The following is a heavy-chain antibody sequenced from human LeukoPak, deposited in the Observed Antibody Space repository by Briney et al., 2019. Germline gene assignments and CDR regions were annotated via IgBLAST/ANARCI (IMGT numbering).Heavy chain of an antibody. V-gene: IGHV4-34*01. J-gene: IGHJ6*02. CDR1: GGSISSYY. D-gene: IGHD3-3*01. CDR3: ARAFFWSSYGMDV. Sequence: SETLSLTCTVSGGSISSYYWSWIRQPPGKGLEWIGEINHSGSTNYNPSLKSRVTISVDTSKNQFSLKLSSVTAADTAVYYCARAFFWSSYGMDVWGQGTTVTVSS. CDR2: INHSGST.